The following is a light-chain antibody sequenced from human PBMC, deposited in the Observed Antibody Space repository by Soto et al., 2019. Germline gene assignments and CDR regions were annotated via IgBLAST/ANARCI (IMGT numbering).Light chain of an antibody. CDR1: QSLVHSDGNTY. V-gene: IGKV2-24*01. CDR3: MQFSHFPRT. Sequence: DIVLTQTPLSSPVTLGQQTSSSCRSNQSLVHSDGNTYLSWLQQRPGQPPRLLIYKVSNRFSGXXXXXXXXXXXXXXXXXIXRVEAEVVGVYYCMQFSHFPRTFGQGTKVEIK. J-gene: IGKJ1*01. CDR2: KVS.